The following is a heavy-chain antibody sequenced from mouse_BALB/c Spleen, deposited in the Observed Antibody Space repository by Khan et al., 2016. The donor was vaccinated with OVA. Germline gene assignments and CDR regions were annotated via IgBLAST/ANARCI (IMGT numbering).Heavy chain of an antibody. CDR3: ARGGSSGPAWFAY. V-gene: IGHV3-6*02. CDR2: IRYDGNS. CDR1: GYSITSGYF. D-gene: IGHD3-1*01. Sequence: EVQLQESGPGLVKPSQSLSLTCSVTGYSITSGYFWNWIRQFPGNKLEWMGYIRYDGNSNYNPSLKNRISITRDTSKNQFFLKLNSVTPEDTSTDYGARGGSSGPAWFAYWGQGTLVTVSA. J-gene: IGHJ3*01.